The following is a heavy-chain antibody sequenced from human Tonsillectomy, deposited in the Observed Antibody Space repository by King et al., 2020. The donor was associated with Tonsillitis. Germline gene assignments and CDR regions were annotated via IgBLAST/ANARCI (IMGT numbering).Heavy chain of an antibody. D-gene: IGHD2-2*01. CDR1: GGSFSSSV. V-gene: IGHV1-69*01. J-gene: IGHJ6*03. CDR3: AREMYGSSNICDGDYYYHMDV. Sequence: QLVQSGAEVKKPGSSVKVSCKASGGSFSSSVFSWVRQAPGQGLEWMGGIVPISGTANSAQRFQGRVAITADESTSTAYLELSSLSSEDTAMYSCAREMYGSSNICDGDYYYHMDVLGKGTPVTVSS. CDR2: IVPISGTA.